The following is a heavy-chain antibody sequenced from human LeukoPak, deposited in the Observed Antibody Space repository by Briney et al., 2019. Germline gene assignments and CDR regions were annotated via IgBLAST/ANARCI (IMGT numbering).Heavy chain of an antibody. V-gene: IGHV4-39*01. CDR2: IYYSGST. CDR1: GGSISSSSYY. CDR3: ARHWPGYCSSTSCSRNFDY. D-gene: IGHD2-2*01. J-gene: IGHJ4*02. Sequence: SETLSLTCTVSGGSISSSSYYWGWIRQPPGKGLEWIGSIYYSGSTYYNPSLKSRVTISVDTSKNQFSLKLSSVTAADTAVYYCARHWPGYCSSTSCSRNFDYWGQGTLVTVFS.